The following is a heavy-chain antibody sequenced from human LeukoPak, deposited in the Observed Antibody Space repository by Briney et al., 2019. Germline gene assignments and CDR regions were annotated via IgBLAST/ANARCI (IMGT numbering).Heavy chain of an antibody. V-gene: IGHV3-21*01. J-gene: IGHJ4*02. CDR3: ARDGGRGYSYGPFDY. CDR1: GFTFSSYS. D-gene: IGHD5-18*01. Sequence: PGGSLRLSCAASGFTFSSYSMNWVRQAPGKGLEWVSSISSSSSYIYYADSVKGRFTISRDNVKNSLYLQMNSLRAEDTAVYYCARDGGRGYSYGPFDYWGQGTLVTVSS. CDR2: ISSSSSYI.